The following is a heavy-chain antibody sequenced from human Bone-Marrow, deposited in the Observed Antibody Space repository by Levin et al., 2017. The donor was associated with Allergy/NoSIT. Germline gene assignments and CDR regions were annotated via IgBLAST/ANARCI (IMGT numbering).Heavy chain of an antibody. CDR1: GFTFSDYA. CDR3: ARLRHSYHNSGDYYAMAV. V-gene: IGHV3-30*09. Sequence: PGGSLRLSCVGSGFTFSDYAMDWVRQAPGRGLEWVALISFDGNTKYYAESVQGRFAISRDDSKNTLYLQMNSLRPEDAAVYFCARLRHSYHNSGDYYAMAVWGRGTTVT. J-gene: IGHJ6*02. D-gene: IGHD1-1*01. CDR2: ISFDGNTK.